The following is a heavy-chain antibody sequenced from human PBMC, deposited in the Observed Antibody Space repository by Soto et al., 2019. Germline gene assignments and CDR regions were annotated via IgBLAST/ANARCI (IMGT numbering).Heavy chain of an antibody. CDR2: IIPIFGTA. J-gene: IGHJ6*02. Sequence: QVQLVQSGAEVKKPGSSVKVSCKASGGTFSSYAISWVRQAPGQGLEWMGGIIPIFGTANYAQKFQGRVTITADESTSPAYMELSSLRSEDTAVYYCARGSLGDTIFGTYYYGMDVWGQGTTVTVSS. V-gene: IGHV1-69*01. CDR1: GGTFSSYA. CDR3: ARGSLGDTIFGTYYYGMDV. D-gene: IGHD3-3*01.